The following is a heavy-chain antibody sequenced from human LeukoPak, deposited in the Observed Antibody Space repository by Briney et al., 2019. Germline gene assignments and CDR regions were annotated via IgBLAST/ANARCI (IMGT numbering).Heavy chain of an antibody. CDR3: ARVPGTTSWLFFDY. J-gene: IGHJ4*02. V-gene: IGHV4-59*01. D-gene: IGHD1-1*01. Sequence: SETLSLTCTVSGGSISSYYWSWIRQPPGKGLEWIGYIYYSGSTNYNPSLKSRVTISVDMSKNQFSLKLSSVTAADTAVYYCARVPGTTSWLFFDYWGQGTLVTVSS. CDR1: GGSISSYY. CDR2: IYYSGST.